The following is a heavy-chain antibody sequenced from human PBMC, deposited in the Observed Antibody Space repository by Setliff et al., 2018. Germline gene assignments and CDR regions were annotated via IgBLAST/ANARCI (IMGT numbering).Heavy chain of an antibody. CDR1: GYTFTSYG. J-gene: IGHJ5*02. Sequence: ASVKVSCKASGYTFTSYGISWVRQAPGQGLEWMGWISAYNGNTNYAQKLQGRVTMTTDTSTSTAYMELNSLTSEDTAVYYCARSPALLGIVYLDPWGQGTRVTVSS. V-gene: IGHV1-18*01. CDR3: ARSPALLGIVYLDP. D-gene: IGHD2-15*01. CDR2: ISAYNGNT.